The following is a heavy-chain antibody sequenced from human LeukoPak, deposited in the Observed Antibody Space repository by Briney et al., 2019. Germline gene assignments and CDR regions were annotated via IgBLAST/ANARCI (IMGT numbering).Heavy chain of an antibody. CDR3: ARDGRYCSGGSCYSFDY. D-gene: IGHD2-15*01. CDR2: IYSGGST. Sequence: GGSLRLSCAASGFTVSSNYMSWVRQAPGKGLEWVSVIYSGGSTYYADSVKGRFTISRDNSKNTLYLQMNSLRAEDTAVYYCARDGRYCSGGSCYSFDYWGQGTLVTVSS. CDR1: GFTVSSNY. J-gene: IGHJ4*02. V-gene: IGHV3-66*01.